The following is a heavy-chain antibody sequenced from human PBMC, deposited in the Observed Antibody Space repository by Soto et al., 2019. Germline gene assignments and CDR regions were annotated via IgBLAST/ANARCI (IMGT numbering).Heavy chain of an antibody. Sequence: PGGSLRLSCAASGFTFSSYAMHWVRQAPGKGLEWVAVISYDGSNKYYADSVKGQFTISRDNSKNTLYLQMNSLRAEDTAVYYCARELEWSKVYYGMDVWGQGTTVTVSS. D-gene: IGHD3-3*01. CDR2: ISYDGSNK. CDR1: GFTFSSYA. CDR3: ARELEWSKVYYGMDV. V-gene: IGHV3-30-3*01. J-gene: IGHJ6*02.